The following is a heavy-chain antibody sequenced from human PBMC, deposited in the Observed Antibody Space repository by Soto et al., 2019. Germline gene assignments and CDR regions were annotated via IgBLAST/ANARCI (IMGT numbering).Heavy chain of an antibody. Sequence: SETLSLTCTVSGGSISSGNYYWSWIRQHPGKGLEWIGCIYYSGSASYNPSLRSRLTISVDTSKNQFSLKLSSVTAADTAVYYCARDLTGYCNFDPWGQGTLVTVSS. D-gene: IGHD2-15*01. J-gene: IGHJ5*02. CDR3: ARDLTGYCNFDP. V-gene: IGHV4-31*03. CDR1: GGSISSGNYY. CDR2: IYYSGSA.